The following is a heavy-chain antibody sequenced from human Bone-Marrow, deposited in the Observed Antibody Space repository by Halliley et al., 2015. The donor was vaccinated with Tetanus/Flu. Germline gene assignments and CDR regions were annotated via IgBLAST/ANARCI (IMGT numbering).Heavy chain of an antibody. Sequence: TSYDGGKKYYADPVKGRFTISRDNSNNTLYLQMNNLRPEDTAVYYCARTGRHCSTTNCYYFDYWGQGTLVTVSS. V-gene: IGHV3-30*03. CDR3: ARTGRHCSTTNCYYFDY. J-gene: IGHJ4*02. D-gene: IGHD1-1*01. CDR2: TSYDGGKK.